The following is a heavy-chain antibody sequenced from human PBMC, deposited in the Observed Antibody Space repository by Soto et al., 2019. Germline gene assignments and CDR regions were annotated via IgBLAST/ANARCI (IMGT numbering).Heavy chain of an antibody. CDR1: GYTFTVYY. Sequence: ASVKVSCKASGYTFTVYYMHWVRQAPGQGLEWMGWINPNSGGTNYAQKFQGRVTMTRDTSISTAYMELSRLRSDDTAVYYCARGTTLIPYYFDYWGQGTLVTVSS. CDR2: INPNSGGT. J-gene: IGHJ4*02. D-gene: IGHD2-21*01. V-gene: IGHV1-2*02. CDR3: ARGTTLIPYYFDY.